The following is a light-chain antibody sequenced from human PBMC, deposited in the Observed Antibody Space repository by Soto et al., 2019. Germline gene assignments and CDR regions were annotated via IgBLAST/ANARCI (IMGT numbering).Light chain of an antibody. Sequence: QYALTQPASVSGSPGQSITISCTGTSSDVGGYNYVSWYQQHPGKAPKLMIYDVSNRPSGVSNRFSGSKSGNTASLTISGLQAEDEADYYCSSYPSTSTVVFGGGTKLT. CDR3: SSYPSTSTVV. CDR2: DVS. J-gene: IGLJ2*01. CDR1: SSDVGGYNY. V-gene: IGLV2-14*03.